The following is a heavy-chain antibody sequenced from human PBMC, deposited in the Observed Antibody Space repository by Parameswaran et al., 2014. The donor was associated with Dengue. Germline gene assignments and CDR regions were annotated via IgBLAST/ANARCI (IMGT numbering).Heavy chain of an antibody. J-gene: IGHJ6*02. CDR3: ASTTYLGLLHPYGMDV. D-gene: IGHD3-3*01. V-gene: IGHV4-4*02. Sequence: WIRQPPGKGLEWIGEIYHSGSTNYNPSLKSRVTISVDKSKNQFSLKLSSVTAADTAVYYCASTTYLGLLHPYGMDVWGQGTTVTVSS. CDR2: IYHSGST.